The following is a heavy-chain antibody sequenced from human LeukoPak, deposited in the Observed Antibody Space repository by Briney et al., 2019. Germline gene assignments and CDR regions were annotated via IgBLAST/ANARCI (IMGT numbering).Heavy chain of an antibody. D-gene: IGHD5-12*01. CDR2: INHSGST. Sequence: PSETLSLTCAVYGESFSGHYWTWIRQPPGKGLEWIGEINHSGSTNYNPSLKSRVTISSDTSKNQFSLKMRSVTAADTAVYYCARARETVAIDYWGQGTLVTVSS. J-gene: IGHJ4*02. CDR1: GESFSGHY. V-gene: IGHV4-34*01. CDR3: ARARETVAIDY.